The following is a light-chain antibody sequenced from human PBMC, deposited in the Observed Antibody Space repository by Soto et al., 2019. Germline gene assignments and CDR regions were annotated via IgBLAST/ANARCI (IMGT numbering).Light chain of an antibody. CDR3: QQRSNWST. Sequence: ERVLTQSPDTLSLSPGERATLSCRASQSVSRNLAWYQQKPGQAPRLLIYDASNRATGIPARFSGSGSVTDFTLTISSLEPEDFAVYYCQQRSNWSTFGPGTKVDIK. V-gene: IGKV3-11*01. CDR1: QSVSRN. J-gene: IGKJ3*01. CDR2: DAS.